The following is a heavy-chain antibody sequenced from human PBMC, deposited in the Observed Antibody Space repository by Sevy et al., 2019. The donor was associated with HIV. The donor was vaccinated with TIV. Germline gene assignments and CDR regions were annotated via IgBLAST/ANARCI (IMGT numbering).Heavy chain of an antibody. D-gene: IGHD2-15*01. CDR1: GLTFSNYA. CDR2: INGIGGST. V-gene: IGHV3-23*01. CDR3: AKHRDCGGASCFSVSAFDP. J-gene: IGHJ5*02. Sequence: GGSLRLSCAATGLTFSNYAMNWVRQAPGKGLEWVSSINGIGGSTYYTDSVKGRFSISRDNSKNTVFLQMNSLRAEDTAVYYCAKHRDCGGASCFSVSAFDPWGQGTLVTVSS.